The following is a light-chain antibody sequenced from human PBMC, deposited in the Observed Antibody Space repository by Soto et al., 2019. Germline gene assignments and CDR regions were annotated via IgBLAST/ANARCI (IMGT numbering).Light chain of an antibody. CDR1: QSVSSSY. CDR2: GAS. V-gene: IGKV3-20*01. Sequence: EIVLTQSPGTLSLSPGERATLSCRASQSVSSSYLAWNQQKPGQAPRLLIYGASIRATGIPDRFSGSGSGTDFTLTISRLEPEDFAVYYCQQYGSSPYTFGQGTKLELK. J-gene: IGKJ2*01. CDR3: QQYGSSPYT.